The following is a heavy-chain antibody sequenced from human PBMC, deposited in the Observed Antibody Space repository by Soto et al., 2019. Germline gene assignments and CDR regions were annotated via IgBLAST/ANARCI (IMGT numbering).Heavy chain of an antibody. D-gene: IGHD2-15*01. CDR3: ARGYCSGGSCYSVDY. CDR2: INPNSGGT. CDR1: GYTFTDYY. Sequence: QVQLVQSGAEVKKPGASVKVSCKASGYTFTDYYMHWVRQAPGQGLEWMGWINPNSGGTNYAQKFQGRVTMTRDTSISTAYMELSRLRSDDTAVYYCARGYCSGGSCYSVDYWGQGTLVTVSS. V-gene: IGHV1-2*02. J-gene: IGHJ4*02.